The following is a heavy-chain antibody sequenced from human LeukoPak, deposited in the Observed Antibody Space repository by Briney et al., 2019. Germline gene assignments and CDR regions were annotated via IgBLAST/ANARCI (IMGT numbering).Heavy chain of an antibody. CDR2: IYYSGST. D-gene: IGHD6-13*01. J-gene: IGHJ4*02. CDR1: GGSISSYY. CDR3: ARVNEQQLALDY. Sequence: SETLSLTCTVSGGSISSYYWSWIRQPPGKGLEWIGYIYYSGSTNYNPSLKSRVTISVDTSKNQFSLKLSSVTAADTAVYYCARVNEQQLALDYWGQGILVTVSS. V-gene: IGHV4-59*01.